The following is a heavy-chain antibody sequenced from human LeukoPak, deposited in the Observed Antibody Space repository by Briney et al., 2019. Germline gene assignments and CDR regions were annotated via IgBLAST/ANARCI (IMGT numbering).Heavy chain of an antibody. V-gene: IGHV1-18*01. CDR2: TSAYNGNT. CDR3: ARECGSCYNRIFQH. CDR1: GYTFTSYG. J-gene: IGHJ1*01. D-gene: IGHD2-15*01. Sequence: ASVKVSCKASGYTFTSYGISWVRQAPGQGLEWMGWTSAYNGNTNYAQKLQGRVTMTTDTSTSTAYMELRSLRSDDTAVYYCARECGSCYNRIFQHWGQGTLVTVSS.